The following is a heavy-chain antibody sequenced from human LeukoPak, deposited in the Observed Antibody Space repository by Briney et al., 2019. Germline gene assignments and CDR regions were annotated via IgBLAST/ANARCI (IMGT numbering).Heavy chain of an antibody. CDR1: GFTFSDWY. CDR2: ISTSSDT. CDR3: ARGHYEMEV. V-gene: IGHV3-11*06. Sequence: GGSLRLSCAASGFTFSDWYMSWIRQSPGKGLEWVSYISTSSDTNYADSVKGRFTISRDNAKNSLYLQMNSLRAEDTAVYYCARGHYEMEVWGPGNTFTVSS. J-gene: IGHJ6*02.